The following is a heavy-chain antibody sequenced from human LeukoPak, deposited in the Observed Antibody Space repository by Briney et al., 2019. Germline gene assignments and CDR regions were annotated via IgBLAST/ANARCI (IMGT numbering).Heavy chain of an antibody. D-gene: IGHD1-26*01. CDR3: ARDSGSYYYYYYMDV. CDR2: LDPMDGQI. CDR1: GYSLTELS. Sequence: ASVKVSRKVSGYSLTELSIHWVRQAPGKGLEWLGGLDPMDGQIIYAQKFQGRVTMTEYTSTDTASMELSSLRSDDTAVYYCARDSGSYYYYYYMDVWGKGTTVTVSS. J-gene: IGHJ6*03. V-gene: IGHV1-24*01.